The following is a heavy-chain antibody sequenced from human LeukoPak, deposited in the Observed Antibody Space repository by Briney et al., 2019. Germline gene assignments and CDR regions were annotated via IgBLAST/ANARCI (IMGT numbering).Heavy chain of an antibody. CDR3: ARGRSLSFGESPAAFDV. CDR2: MNPNSGNT. CDR1: GYTFTSYD. Sequence: EASVKVSCKASGYTFTSYDINWVRQATGQGLEWMGWMNPNSGNTGYAQKFQGRVTITRNTSISTAYMELSSLRSEDTAVYYCARGRSLSFGESPAAFDVWGQGRMVTVSS. J-gene: IGHJ3*01. D-gene: IGHD3-10*01. V-gene: IGHV1-8*03.